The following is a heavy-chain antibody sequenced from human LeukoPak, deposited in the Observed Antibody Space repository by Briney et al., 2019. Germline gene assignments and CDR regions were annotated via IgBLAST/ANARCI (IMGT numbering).Heavy chain of an antibody. CDR1: GFTFSIYS. Sequence: PGGSLRLSCAASGFTFSIYSMNWVRQAPGKGLEWVSYISSSSSTIYYADSVKGRFTISRDNAKNSLYLQMNSLRDEDTAAYYCARANYYDSSGYYNWFDPWGQGTLVTVSS. CDR2: ISSSSSTI. CDR3: ARANYYDSSGYYNWFDP. V-gene: IGHV3-48*02. D-gene: IGHD3-22*01. J-gene: IGHJ5*02.